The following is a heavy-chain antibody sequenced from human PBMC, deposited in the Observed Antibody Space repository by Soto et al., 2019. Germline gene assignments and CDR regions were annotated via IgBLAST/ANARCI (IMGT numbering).Heavy chain of an antibody. J-gene: IGHJ6*03. D-gene: IGHD1-1*01. V-gene: IGHV6-1*01. CDR2: TYYRSRWYN. CDR3: AGTTSHHWLYMDV. CDR1: GDSVSGDSAA. Sequence: QVQLQESGPGLVKPSQTLSVSCAISGDSVSGDSAAWNWVRLSPSRGLEWLARTYYRSRWYNDYAVYVRSRITVNADTSKNQFSLQLNSVTPEDTAIYFCAGTTSHHWLYMDVWGRGTTVTVSS.